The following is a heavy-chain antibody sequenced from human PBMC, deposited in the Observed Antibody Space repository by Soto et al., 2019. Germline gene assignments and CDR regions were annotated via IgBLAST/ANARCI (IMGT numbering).Heavy chain of an antibody. CDR3: ARGFERVGSVLDTHNWFDP. Sequence: PLSLTCAVYGWSLSGYYWSWIGQPPGKGLEWIGEINHSGSTNYNPPLKSRVTISVDTSKNQFSLKLSSVTAADTAVYYCARGFERVGSVLDTHNWFDPWGQGTLVTVSS. CDR1: GWSLSGYY. D-gene: IGHD3-10*01. V-gene: IGHV4-34*01. CDR2: INHSGST. J-gene: IGHJ5*02.